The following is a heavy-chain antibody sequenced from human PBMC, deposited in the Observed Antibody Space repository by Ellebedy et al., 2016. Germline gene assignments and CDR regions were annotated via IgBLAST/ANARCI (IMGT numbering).Heavy chain of an antibody. CDR1: GYSFTSYS. CDR3: ARRGWLVTVGAIDY. J-gene: IGHJ4*02. Sequence: GESLKISXKASGYSFTSYSIGWVRQMPGKGLEWMGIIYPGDSDTRYSPSFQGQVTISADKSISTAYLQWSSLKASDTAMYYSARRGWLVTVGAIDYWGRGSLVTGSS. D-gene: IGHD6-19*01. CDR2: IYPGDSDT. V-gene: IGHV5-51*01.